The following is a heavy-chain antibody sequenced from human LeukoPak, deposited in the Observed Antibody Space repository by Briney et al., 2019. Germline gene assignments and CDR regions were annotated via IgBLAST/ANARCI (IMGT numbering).Heavy chain of an antibody. J-gene: IGHJ5*02. V-gene: IGHV4-59*01. CDR2: FYYSGTT. Sequence: SETLSLTCTISDGYIGTYYWSRIRQPPGKGLEWIGYFYYSGTTKYNPSLKSRAAILLDTSTNQLSLHLTSVTDADTAVYYCARDGVRGHYLNWFDPWGQGILVTVSS. CDR1: DGYIGTYY. CDR3: ARDGVRGHYLNWFDP. D-gene: IGHD2/OR15-2a*01.